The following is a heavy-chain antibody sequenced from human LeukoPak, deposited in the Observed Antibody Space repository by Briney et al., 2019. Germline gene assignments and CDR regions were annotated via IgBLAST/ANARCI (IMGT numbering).Heavy chain of an antibody. Sequence: SGTLSLSCAVSGVSISSYYRSWIRQPPGKGLEWVGDIFYSGNTNYNHSLKRRVTISVDTSKNPFSLRMRSVTAADTAVYYCARIAAISGSDYPDDWGQGTLVTVSS. J-gene: IGHJ4*02. V-gene: IGHV4-59*08. CDR2: IFYSGNT. CDR3: ARIAAISGSDYPDD. CDR1: GVSISSYY. D-gene: IGHD1-26*01.